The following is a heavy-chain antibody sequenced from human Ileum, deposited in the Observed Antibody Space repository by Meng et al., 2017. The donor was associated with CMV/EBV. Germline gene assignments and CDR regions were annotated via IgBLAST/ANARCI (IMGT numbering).Heavy chain of an antibody. CDR3: ARSGLRGIYVDY. Sequence: QVQRQESGPGLVKPSETLSRTCTGSGDFANNFYWSWIRQPAGKGLQWIGRISTSGSDNYNPSLRSRVTMSVDTSKKQFSLKLSSVTAADTAVYYCARSGLRGIYVDYWGQGTLVTVSS. D-gene: IGHD4-17*01. CDR1: GDFANNFY. CDR2: ISTSGSD. J-gene: IGHJ4*02. V-gene: IGHV4-4*07.